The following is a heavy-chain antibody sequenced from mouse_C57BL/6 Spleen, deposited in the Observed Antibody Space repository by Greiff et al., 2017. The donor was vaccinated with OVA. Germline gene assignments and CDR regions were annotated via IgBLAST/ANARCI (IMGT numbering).Heavy chain of an antibody. Sequence: VHVKQSGPELVKPGASVKISCKASGYSFTDYNMNWVKQSNGQSLEWIGVINPNYGTTSYNQKFKGKATLTVDQSSSTAYMQLNSLTSEDSAVYYCERGGYYYGRSSFDDWGQGTTLTVSS. CDR2: INPNYGTT. CDR1: GYSFTDYN. V-gene: IGHV1-39*01. D-gene: IGHD1-1*01. CDR3: ERGGYYYGRSSFDD. J-gene: IGHJ2*01.